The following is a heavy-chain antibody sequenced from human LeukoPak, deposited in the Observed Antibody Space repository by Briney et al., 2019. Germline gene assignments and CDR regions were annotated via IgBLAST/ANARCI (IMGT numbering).Heavy chain of an antibody. D-gene: IGHD3-10*01. V-gene: IGHV3-7*04. Sequence: PGGSLRLSCAASGFTFSTYWMSWVRQAPGKGLECVAIIKQDGSEISFVDSVKGRFTISRDNAKSSLYLQMNSLRGEDTAVYYCARARYGSGGYFFDFWGQGTLVTVSS. CDR3: ARARYGSGGYFFDF. CDR2: IKQDGSEI. CDR1: GFTFSTYW. J-gene: IGHJ4*02.